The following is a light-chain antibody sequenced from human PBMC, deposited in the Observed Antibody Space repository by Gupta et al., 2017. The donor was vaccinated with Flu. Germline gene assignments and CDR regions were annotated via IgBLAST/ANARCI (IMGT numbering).Light chain of an antibody. CDR2: EVS. CDR1: SSDVGGYNY. Sequence: SFTISCTGTSSDVGGYNYVSWYQQHPGKAPKLMIYEVSNRPSGVSNRFSGSKSGNTASLTISGLQAEDEADYYCSSYTSSSTLVFGGGTKLTVL. CDR3: SSYTSSSTLV. J-gene: IGLJ2*01. V-gene: IGLV2-14*01.